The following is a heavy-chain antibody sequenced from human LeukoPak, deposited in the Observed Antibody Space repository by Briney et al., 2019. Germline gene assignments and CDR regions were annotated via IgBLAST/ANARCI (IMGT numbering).Heavy chain of an antibody. CDR1: GFTFSSYT. V-gene: IGHV3-21*01. CDR3: ARDGSGSYDAFDI. D-gene: IGHD1-26*01. Sequence: GGSLRLSCAASGFTFSSYTTNWVRQAPGKGLEWVSSIGSSSTYIYYADSVKGRFTISRDNAKNSLYLQMNSLRAEDTAVYYCARDGSGSYDAFDIWGQGTMVTVSS. CDR2: IGSSSTYI. J-gene: IGHJ3*02.